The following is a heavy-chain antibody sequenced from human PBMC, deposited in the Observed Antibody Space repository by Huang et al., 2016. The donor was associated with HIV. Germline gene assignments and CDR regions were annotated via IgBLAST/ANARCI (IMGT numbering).Heavy chain of an antibody. CDR3: ARKLTGLSGTYSDPFDY. Sequence: EVQLVQSEGGLVKPGGSLRLSCVGSGFSFSTASLSWVRQAPGKGLEWVSSMSVDPSDVYYADSVRGRFTISRDNAENSLYLDMNDLTPEDTAVYYCARKLTGLSGTYSDPFDYWGQGALVTVSS. V-gene: IGHV3-21*01. J-gene: IGHJ4*02. D-gene: IGHD3-9*01. CDR2: MSVDPSDV. CDR1: GFSFSTAS.